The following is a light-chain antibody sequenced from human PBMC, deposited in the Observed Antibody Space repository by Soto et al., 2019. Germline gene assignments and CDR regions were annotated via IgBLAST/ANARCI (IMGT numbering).Light chain of an antibody. CDR3: CSYAGSNTWV. V-gene: IGLV2-11*01. CDR2: DVT. J-gene: IGLJ3*02. Sequence: QSALTQPRSVSGSPGQSVIISCTGTNSDVGAYDYVSWYQQHPGKAPKLIIYDVTKRPSGVPDRFSASKSGNTASLTISGLQAADEADYYYCSYAGSNTWVFGGGTQLTVL. CDR1: NSDVGAYDY.